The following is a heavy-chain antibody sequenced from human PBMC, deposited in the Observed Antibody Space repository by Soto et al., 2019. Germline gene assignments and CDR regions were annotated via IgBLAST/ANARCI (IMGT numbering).Heavy chain of an antibody. CDR2: ITWNSGRI. V-gene: IGHV3-9*01. J-gene: IGHJ6*02. CDR1: GLTFDDYA. CDR3: AFLWFYDILTGYYTHRPDYGMDV. D-gene: IGHD3-9*01. Sequence: PGGSLRLSCAASGLTFDDYAMHWVRQAPGKGLEWVSGITWNSGRIGYADSVKGRFTITRDNAKNSLYLQMNSLRAEDTAVYYCAFLWFYDILTGYYTHRPDYGMDVWGQGTTVTGSS.